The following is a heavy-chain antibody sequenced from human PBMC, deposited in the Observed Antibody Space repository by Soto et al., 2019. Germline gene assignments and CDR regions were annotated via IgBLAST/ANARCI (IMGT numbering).Heavy chain of an antibody. CDR2: INPSGGTT. CDR1: GYTFTRYN. Sequence: QVQLVQSGAEVKKPGASVTVSCKASGYTFTRYNVHWVRQAPGPGLEWMAIINPSGGTTYYVQKFEGRVTLTTDTSTSTVYMELSSLRSDDTAVYYCARVRGGGSEYFFDYWGQGTLVTVSS. CDR3: ARVRGGGSEYFFDY. J-gene: IGHJ4*02. D-gene: IGHD2-15*01. V-gene: IGHV1-46*01.